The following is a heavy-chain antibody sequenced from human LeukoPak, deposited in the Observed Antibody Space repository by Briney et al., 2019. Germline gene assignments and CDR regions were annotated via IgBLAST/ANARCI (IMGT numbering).Heavy chain of an antibody. D-gene: IGHD2-2*01. CDR3: ARHDMEDQLLYYFDD. J-gene: IGHJ4*02. CDR2: IYHSGTT. V-gene: IGHV4-39*01. CDR1: GGSISTTNHF. Sequence: SETLSLTCSVSGGSISTTNHFWGWIRRHPGKGLEWIGSIYHSGTTYYYPSLQSRVTISVDTSKNHFSLKLSSVTAADTAVYYCARHDMEDQLLYYFDDWGQGTLVTVSS.